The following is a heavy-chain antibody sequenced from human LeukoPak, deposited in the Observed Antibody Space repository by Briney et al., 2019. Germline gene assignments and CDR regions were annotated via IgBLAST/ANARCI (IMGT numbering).Heavy chain of an antibody. CDR2: ISYDGSNK. CDR3: AKDTSYCSGGSCYSNWFDP. D-gene: IGHD2-15*01. J-gene: IGHJ5*02. Sequence: GGSLRLSCAASGFTFSSYGMHGVRQAPGKGLEWVAVISYDGSNKYYADSVKGRFTISRDNSKNTLYLQMNSLRAEDTAVYYCAKDTSYCSGGSCYSNWFDPWGQGTLVTVSS. V-gene: IGHV3-30*18. CDR1: GFTFSSYG.